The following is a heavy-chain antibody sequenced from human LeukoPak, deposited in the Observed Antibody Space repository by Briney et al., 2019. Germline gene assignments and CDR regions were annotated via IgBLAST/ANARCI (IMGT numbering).Heavy chain of an antibody. J-gene: IGHJ3*02. CDR1: GGSFSSSSYY. V-gene: IGHV4-39*07. CDR2: INHSGST. CDR3: HNVYYDFWSGQPGGLDAFDI. D-gene: IGHD3-3*01. Sequence: SETLSLTCTVSGGSFSSSSYYWSWIRQPPGKGLEWIGEINHSGSTNYNPSLKSRVTISVDTSKNQFSLKLSSVTAADTAVYYCHNVYYDFWSGQPGGLDAFDIWGQGTMVTVSS.